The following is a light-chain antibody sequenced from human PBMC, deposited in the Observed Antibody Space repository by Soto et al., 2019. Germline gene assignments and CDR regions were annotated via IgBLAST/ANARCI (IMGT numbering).Light chain of an antibody. CDR3: QVWDSGSSHVV. J-gene: IGLJ2*01. CDR2: SDA. Sequence: SYELTQPPSVSVAPGKTASISCGVNDIGSKGVHWYQQKPGQAPVLVIYSDADLPPVIPERFSGSNSANLATLTITRVEAGDEADYYCQVWDSGSSHVVFGGGTQLTVL. CDR1: DIGSKG. V-gene: IGLV3-21*04.